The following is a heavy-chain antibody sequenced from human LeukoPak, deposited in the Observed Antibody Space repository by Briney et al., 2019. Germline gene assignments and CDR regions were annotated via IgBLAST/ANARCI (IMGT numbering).Heavy chain of an antibody. CDR3: ARGGYCSGGSCYRGFDS. CDR1: GVTFSNYW. V-gene: IGHV3-74*03. D-gene: IGHD2-15*01. CDR2: INIDGSIT. Sequence: GGSLRLSCPASGVTFSNYWVQGFGQAPGKGLVWLSRINIDGSITTYADSVKGRFTASRDNAKNTLFLQMNSLRDEETAVYYCARGGYCSGGSCYRGFDSWGQGTLVTVSS. J-gene: IGHJ4*02.